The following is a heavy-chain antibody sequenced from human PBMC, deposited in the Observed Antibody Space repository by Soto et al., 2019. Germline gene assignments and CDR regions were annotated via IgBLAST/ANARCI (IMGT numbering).Heavy chain of an antibody. CDR2: INTDGSIT. V-gene: IGHV3-74*01. Sequence: EVQLVESGGGVVPPGGSLRLSCAASGFTFSRYSMNWVRQAPGKGLEWVSRINTDGSITSHADSVKGRFTISRDNAKNTLYLQMNSLRADDTAVYYCTRDSGGRDAYWGQGALVTVSS. D-gene: IGHD2-15*01. CDR3: TRDSGGRDAY. J-gene: IGHJ4*02. CDR1: GFTFSRYS.